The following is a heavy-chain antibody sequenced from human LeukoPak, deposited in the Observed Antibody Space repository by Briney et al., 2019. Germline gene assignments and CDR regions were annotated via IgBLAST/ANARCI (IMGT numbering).Heavy chain of an antibody. CDR1: GFTFSSYA. CDR3: AKDYGGHCTYGICSKIDY. CDR2: ISDSGGST. J-gene: IGHJ4*02. D-gene: IGHD2-8*01. V-gene: IGHV3-23*01. Sequence: GGSLRLSCAASGFTFSSYAMSWVRQAPGKGLEWVSAISDSGGSTYYADSVKGRFTISRDNSKNTLYLQMNSLRAEDTAVYYCAKDYGGHCTYGICSKIDYWGQGTLVTVSS.